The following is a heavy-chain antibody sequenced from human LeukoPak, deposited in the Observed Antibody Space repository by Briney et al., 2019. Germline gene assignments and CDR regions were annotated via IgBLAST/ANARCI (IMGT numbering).Heavy chain of an antibody. Sequence: GGSLRLSCAASGFTFSSYAMHWVRQAPGKGLEWVAVVSYDGSNKYYADSVKGRFTISRDNSKNRLYLQMNSLRAEDTAVYYCAGSSSWYRGYFDYWGQGTLVTVSS. CDR3: AGSSSWYRGYFDY. D-gene: IGHD6-13*01. V-gene: IGHV3-30*04. CDR1: GFTFSSYA. J-gene: IGHJ4*02. CDR2: VSYDGSNK.